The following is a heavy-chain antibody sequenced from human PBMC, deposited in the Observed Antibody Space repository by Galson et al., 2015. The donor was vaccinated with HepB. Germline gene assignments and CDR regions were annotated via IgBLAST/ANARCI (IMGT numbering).Heavy chain of an antibody. V-gene: IGHV1-24*01. CDR3: APRYTTVVPHAFDI. J-gene: IGHJ3*02. D-gene: IGHD4-23*01. CDR2: FDPEDGET. CDR1: GYTLTELS. Sequence: SVKVSCKVSGYTLTELSMHWVRQAPGKGLEWMGGFDPEDGETIYAQKFQGRVTMTEDTSTDTAYMELSSLRSEDTAVYYCAPRYTTVVPHAFDIWGQGTMVTVSS.